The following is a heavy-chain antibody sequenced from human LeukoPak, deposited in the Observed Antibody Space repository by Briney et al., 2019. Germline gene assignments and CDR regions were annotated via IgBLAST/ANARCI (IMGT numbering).Heavy chain of an antibody. CDR1: GFTFSSYG. J-gene: IGHJ5*02. D-gene: IGHD3-9*01. CDR2: IRYDGSNK. V-gene: IGHV3-30*02. CDR3: AEDWDYDILTGPTSHP. Sequence: GGSLRLSCAASGFTFSSYGMHWVRQAPGKGLEWVAFIRYDGSNKYYADSVKGRFTISRDNSKNTLYLQMNSLRAEDTAVYYCAEDWDYDILTGPTSHPWGQGTLVTVSS.